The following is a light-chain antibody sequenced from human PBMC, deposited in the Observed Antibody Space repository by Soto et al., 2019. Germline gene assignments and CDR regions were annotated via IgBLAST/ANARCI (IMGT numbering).Light chain of an antibody. V-gene: IGKV4-1*01. CDR3: QQYYITPWT. Sequence: DIVMTQSPDSLAVSLGERATINCKSSQSVLYSSNNKNYLTWYQHKLGQPPKLLIYWASTRESGVPDRFSGSGSGTDFTLTISSLQAEDVAVYYCQQYYITPWTFGQGTKVDI. CDR2: WAS. CDR1: QSVLYSSNNKNY. J-gene: IGKJ1*01.